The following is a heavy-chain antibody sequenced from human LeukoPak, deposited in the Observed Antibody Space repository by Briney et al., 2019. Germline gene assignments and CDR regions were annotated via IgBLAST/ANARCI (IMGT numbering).Heavy chain of an antibody. D-gene: IGHD5/OR15-5a*01. CDR1: GFSFNDYV. CDR2: ISSRRAST. V-gene: IGHV3-23*01. CDR3: ARVWGPFSYSFYLYYFDY. J-gene: IGHJ4*02. Sequence: GGSLRLSCAASGFSFNDYVMTWVRQAPGKGLEWVSAISSRRASTYYADSVKSRFTISRDNSKNTLYLQMSSLRADDTATYCCARVWGPFSYSFYLYYFDYWGQGTLVTVSS.